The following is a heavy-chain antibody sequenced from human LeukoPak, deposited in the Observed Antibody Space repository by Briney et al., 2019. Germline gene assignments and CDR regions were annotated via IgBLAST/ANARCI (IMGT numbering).Heavy chain of an antibody. D-gene: IGHD6-6*01. V-gene: IGHV1-2*02. CDR2: INPNSGGT. J-gene: IGHJ4*02. CDR3: AVVYSYSSSLGFDY. CDR1: GYTFTGYY. Sequence: ASVKVSCKASGYTFTGYYMHWVRQAPGQGLEWMGWINPNSGGTNYAQKFQGRVTMTRDTSISTAYMELSRLRSDDTAVYYCAVVYSYSSSLGFDYWGQGTLVTVSS.